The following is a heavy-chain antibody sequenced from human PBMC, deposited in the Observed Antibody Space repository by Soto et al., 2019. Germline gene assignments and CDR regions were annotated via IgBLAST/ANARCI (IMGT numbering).Heavy chain of an antibody. V-gene: IGHV4-59*12. CDR2: FYYTGSI. D-gene: IGHD3-22*01. J-gene: IGHJ4*02. Sequence: PSETLSLTCTVSGGSISNYYWSWIRQPPGEGLEWIGYFYYTGSINYNPSLKSRVTISIDASKNQFSLRLSSVTAADTAVYYCARSMFYSDGSNYSPFDYWGQGTLVTVSS. CDR1: GGSISNYY. CDR3: ARSMFYSDGSNYSPFDY.